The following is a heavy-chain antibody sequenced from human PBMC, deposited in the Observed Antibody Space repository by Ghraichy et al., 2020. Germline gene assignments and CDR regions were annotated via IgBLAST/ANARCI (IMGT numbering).Heavy chain of an antibody. D-gene: IGHD6-19*01. J-gene: IGHJ4*02. V-gene: IGHV3-30*18. Sequence: GASLRLSCAASGFTFSSFGMHWVRQAPGKGLEWVAVISYDGSNKYYADSVKGRFTISRDNSKNTLYLQMNSLRAEDTAVYYCAKEGTYSSGWYFDSWGQGTLVTVSS. CDR3: AKEGTYSSGWYFDS. CDR1: GFTFSSFG. CDR2: ISYDGSNK.